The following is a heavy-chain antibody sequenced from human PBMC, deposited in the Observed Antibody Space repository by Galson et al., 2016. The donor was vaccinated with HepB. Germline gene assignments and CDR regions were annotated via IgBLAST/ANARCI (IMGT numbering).Heavy chain of an antibody. CDR1: GFLFSSYA. D-gene: IGHD7-27*01. CDR3: ARARRDWGSLLPGGHLGALYYFDY. V-gene: IGHV3-30*03. Sequence: SLRLSCAASGFLFSSYAMHWVRQAPGKGLEWVALISYDGYRHFYGDSVKGRFMISRDNSKNTLYLHMDSLRADDTAVYYCARARRDWGSLLPGGHLGALYYFDYWGQGALVTVSS. CDR2: ISYDGYRH. J-gene: IGHJ4*02.